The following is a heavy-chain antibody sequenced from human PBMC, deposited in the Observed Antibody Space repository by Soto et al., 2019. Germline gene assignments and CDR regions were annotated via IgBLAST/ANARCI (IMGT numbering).Heavy chain of an antibody. CDR2: IVVASGQT. Sequence: SVKVTCKASGSGFISSGFQWVRQAHGQRLEWLGWIVVASGQTNYAQNFRGRDAITSDTSTATAYIELTGLTSEDTTAPFCSAGRPVISVGWWVWGQGTTVTVSS. CDR3: SAGRPVISVGWWV. V-gene: IGHV1-58*01. J-gene: IGHJ6*02. CDR1: GSGFISSG. D-gene: IGHD2-15*01.